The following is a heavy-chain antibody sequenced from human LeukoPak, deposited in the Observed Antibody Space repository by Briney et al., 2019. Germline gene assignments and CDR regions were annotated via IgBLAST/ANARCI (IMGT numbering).Heavy chain of an antibody. D-gene: IGHD3-3*01. CDR2: INHSGST. Sequence: SETLSLTCAVYGGSFSGYYWSWIRQPPGKGLEWIGEINHSGSTNYNPSLKSRVTISADTSKNQFSLKLSSVTAADTAVYYCAINPSLYYDFWSGYSPQYYFDYWGQGTLVTVSS. J-gene: IGHJ4*02. V-gene: IGHV4-34*01. CDR3: AINPSLYYDFWSGYSPQYYFDY. CDR1: GGSFSGYY.